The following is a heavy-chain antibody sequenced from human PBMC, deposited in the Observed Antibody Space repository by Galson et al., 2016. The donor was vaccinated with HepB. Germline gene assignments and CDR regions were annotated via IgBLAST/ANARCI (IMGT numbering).Heavy chain of an antibody. J-gene: IGHJ4*02. Sequence: SLRLSCAASGFTFSTYGFHWVRQAPGKGLEWVANIKQDGSESYYVDSVKGRFSISRDNAKNSLYLQMNSLRVEDTAVYYCAHAPNLYYFDNWGQGTLVTASS. D-gene: IGHD2-2*01. CDR3: AHAPNLYYFDN. CDR1: GFTFSTYG. V-gene: IGHV3-7*03. CDR2: IKQDGSES.